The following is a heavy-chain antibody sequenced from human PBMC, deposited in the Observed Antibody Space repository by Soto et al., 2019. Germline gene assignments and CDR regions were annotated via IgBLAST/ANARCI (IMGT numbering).Heavy chain of an antibody. Sequence: QVQLVQSGAEVKRPGATVKISCKASGYTFTNYYMHWVRQAPGQGLEWMGIINPSGGSTSYAQNFQGRVTMTRDASTSTVYMDLSSLRSEDTAVYYCARGHSGSNSPDSWGQGTLVTVSS. D-gene: IGHD2-15*01. CDR3: ARGHSGSNSPDS. CDR1: GYTFTNYY. J-gene: IGHJ5*01. CDR2: INPSGGST. V-gene: IGHV1-46*01.